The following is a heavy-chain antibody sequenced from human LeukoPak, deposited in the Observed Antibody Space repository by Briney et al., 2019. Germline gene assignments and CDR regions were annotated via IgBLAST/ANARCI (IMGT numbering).Heavy chain of an antibody. D-gene: IGHD3-10*01. J-gene: IGHJ6*03. CDR1: GGSFSDHF. CDR3: ARGVTVRGVLRQTFGFNDYYYMDV. CDR2: MNLGGRT. Sequence: PSETLSLTCDVSGGSFSDHFWNWIRQPPGKGLEWLGEMNLGGRTNFHPTLRSRLTISLDTSKSQFSLKLTSVSAADTAVYYCARGVTVRGVLRQTFGFNDYYYMDVWGKGTAVTVSS. V-gene: IGHV4-34*01.